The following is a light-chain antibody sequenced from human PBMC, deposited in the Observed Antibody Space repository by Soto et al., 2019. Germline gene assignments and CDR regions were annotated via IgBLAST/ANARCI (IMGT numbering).Light chain of an antibody. CDR3: QRYNNWPLT. Sequence: RTQYPGALPVSPRASTTLSCRASQGIGSTLAWYQQKPGQTPRLLIYGASTRATGVPARFSGSGSGTEFTLTINSLQSEDSAVYYCQRYNNWPLTFGGGTKVDIK. CDR2: GAS. V-gene: IGKV3-15*01. J-gene: IGKJ4*01. CDR1: QGIGST.